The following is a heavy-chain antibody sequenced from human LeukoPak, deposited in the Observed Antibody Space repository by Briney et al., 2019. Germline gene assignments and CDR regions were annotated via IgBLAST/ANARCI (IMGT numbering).Heavy chain of an antibody. CDR2: ISAYNGNT. CDR3: ARERRITMVRGVIPRPPDY. Sequence: ASVKVSCKASGYTFTSYGISWVRQAPGQGLEWMGWISAYNGNTNYAQKLQGRVTMTTDTSTSTAYMELRSLRSDDTAVYYCARERRITMVRGVIPRPPDYWGQGTLVTVSS. CDR1: GYTFTSYG. V-gene: IGHV1-18*01. J-gene: IGHJ4*02. D-gene: IGHD3-10*01.